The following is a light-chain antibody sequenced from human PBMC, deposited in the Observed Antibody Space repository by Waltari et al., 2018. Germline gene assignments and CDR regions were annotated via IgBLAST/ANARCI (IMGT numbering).Light chain of an antibody. CDR3: QSFDSSLIADVI. J-gene: IGLJ2*01. CDR1: SSNIGAGYD. Sequence: QSVLTQPPSVSGAPGQRITISCTGSSSNIGAGYDVHWYQQFPGTAPKLLSFGTNTRPSGVPDRFSGSKSGTSASLALTGLQAEDEADYYCQSFDSSLIADVIFGGGTKLTVL. V-gene: IGLV1-40*01. CDR2: GTN.